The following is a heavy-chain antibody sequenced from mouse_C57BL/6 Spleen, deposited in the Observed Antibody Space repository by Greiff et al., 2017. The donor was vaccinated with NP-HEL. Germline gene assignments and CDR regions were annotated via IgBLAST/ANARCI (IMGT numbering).Heavy chain of an antibody. CDR3: ARGGSTYYFDY. J-gene: IGHJ2*01. V-gene: IGHV1-69*01. D-gene: IGHD1-1*01. CDR2: IDPSDSYT. CDR1: GYTFTSYW. Sequence: QVQLKQPGAELVMPGASVKLSCKASGYTFTSYWMHWVKQRPGQGLEWIGEIDPSDSYTNYNQKFKGKSTLTVDKSSSTAYMQLSSLTSEDSAVDYCARGGSTYYFDYWGQGTTLTVSS.